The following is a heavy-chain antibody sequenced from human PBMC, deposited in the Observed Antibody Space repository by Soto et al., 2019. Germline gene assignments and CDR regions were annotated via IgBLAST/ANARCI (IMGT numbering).Heavy chain of an antibody. Sequence: PGGSLRLSCGASGFTFSSYAMRWVRQVPGKGLEWVSGISGSGATTYYADSVKGRFTLSRDNSKNTLYLQMSSLRADDTAVYYCAKESRRGGLWPAIDSWGQGTLVTVSS. CDR2: ISGSGATT. D-gene: IGHD3-10*01. CDR1: GFTFSSYA. J-gene: IGHJ4*02. CDR3: AKESRRGGLWPAIDS. V-gene: IGHV3-23*01.